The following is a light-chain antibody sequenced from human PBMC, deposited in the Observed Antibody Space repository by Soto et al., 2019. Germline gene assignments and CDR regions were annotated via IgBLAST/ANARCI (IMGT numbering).Light chain of an antibody. CDR3: GTWDSSLSAGV. J-gene: IGLJ1*01. Sequence: QSVLTQPPSVSAAPGQKVTVSCSGSGSNIETNYVSWYRQLPGTAPQLLIYENTLRPSGIPDRFSGSKSGTSATLGITGLQTGDEADYYCGTWDSSLSAGVFGPGTKVTVL. CDR1: GSNIETNY. V-gene: IGLV1-51*02. CDR2: ENT.